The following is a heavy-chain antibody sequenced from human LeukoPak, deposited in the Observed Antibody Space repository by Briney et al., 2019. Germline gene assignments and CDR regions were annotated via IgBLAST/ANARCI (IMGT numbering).Heavy chain of an antibody. CDR1: GFTFSSYE. D-gene: IGHD6-19*01. Sequence: PGGSLRLSCAASGFTFSSYEMNWVRQASGKGLEWVGRIRSKANSYATAYAASVKGRFTISRDDSKNTAYLQMNSLKTEDTAVYYCTRQASSGGLDYWGQGTLVTVSS. CDR3: TRQASSGGLDY. J-gene: IGHJ4*02. CDR2: IRSKANSYAT. V-gene: IGHV3-73*01.